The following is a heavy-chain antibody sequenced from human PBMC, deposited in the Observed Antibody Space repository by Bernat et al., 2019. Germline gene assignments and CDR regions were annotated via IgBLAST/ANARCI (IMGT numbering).Heavy chain of an antibody. CDR1: GGTSSSYA. Sequence: QVQLVQSGAEVKKPGSSVKVSCKASGGTSSSYAISSVRQAPGQGLEWMGGIIPIFGTANYAQKFQGRVTITADKSTSTAYMGLSSLRSEDTAVYYCASMYSSSWYRADYWGQGTLVTVSS. D-gene: IGHD6-13*01. CDR2: IIPIFGTA. V-gene: IGHV1-69*06. CDR3: ASMYSSSWYRADY. J-gene: IGHJ4*02.